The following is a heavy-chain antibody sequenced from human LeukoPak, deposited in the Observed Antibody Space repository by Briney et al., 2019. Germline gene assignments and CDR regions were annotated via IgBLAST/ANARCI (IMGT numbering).Heavy chain of an antibody. CDR3: AADDVQRGSYPNWFDP. J-gene: IGHJ5*02. D-gene: IGHD1-26*01. V-gene: IGHV1-58*01. Sequence: SVKVSCKASGFTFTSSAVQWVRQARGQRLEWIGWIVVGSGNTNYAQKFQKRVTITRDMSTSTAYMELSSLRSEDTAVYYCAADDVQRGSYPNWFDPWGQGTLVTVSS. CDR1: GFTFTSSA. CDR2: IVVGSGNT.